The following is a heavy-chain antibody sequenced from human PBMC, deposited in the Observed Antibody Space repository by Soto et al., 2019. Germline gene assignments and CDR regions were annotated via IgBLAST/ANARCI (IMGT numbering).Heavy chain of an antibody. J-gene: IGHJ6*02. CDR3: ARDQRYYYESSRSYYYYGMDV. CDR2: IWYDGSNK. CDR1: GFTFSSYG. V-gene: IGHV3-33*01. Sequence: MRLSCAASGFTFSSYGMHWVRQAPGKGLEWVAVIWYDGSNKYYADSVKGRFTISRDNSKNTLYLQMNSLRAEDTAVYYCARDQRYYYESSRSYYYYGMDVWGQGTTVTGSS. D-gene: IGHD3-22*01.